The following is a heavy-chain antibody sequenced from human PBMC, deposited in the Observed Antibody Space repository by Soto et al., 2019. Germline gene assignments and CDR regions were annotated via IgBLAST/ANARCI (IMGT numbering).Heavy chain of an antibody. CDR1: GFTFSSYD. Sequence: QVQLVESGGGVVQPGRSLRLSCAASGFTFSSYDMHWVRQAPGKGLEWVAVISYDGSNKYYADSVKGRFTISRDNSKNTLYLQLNSLRAEDTAVYYCSMDFDYWGQVTLFTVSS. D-gene: IGHD3-10*01. V-gene: IGHV3-30-3*01. CDR2: ISYDGSNK. CDR3: SMDFDY. J-gene: IGHJ4*02.